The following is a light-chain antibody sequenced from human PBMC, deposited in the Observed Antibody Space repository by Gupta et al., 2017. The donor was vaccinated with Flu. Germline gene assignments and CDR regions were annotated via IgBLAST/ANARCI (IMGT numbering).Light chain of an antibody. CDR1: QSVRSN. CDR3: QQYDNWLWT. J-gene: IGKJ1*01. Sequence: EIVMTQSPATLSVSPGERATLSCRASQSVRSNLAWYQQKPGQAPRLLIYAASARATGFPASFSGSGSGTEFTLTISSLHSEDFAVYYCQQYDNWLWTFGQGTKVQI. V-gene: IGKV3-15*01. CDR2: AAS.